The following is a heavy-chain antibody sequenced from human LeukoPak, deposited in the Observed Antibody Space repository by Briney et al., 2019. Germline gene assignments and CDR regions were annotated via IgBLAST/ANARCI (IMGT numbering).Heavy chain of an antibody. CDR1: GFTFSSYA. Sequence: GGSLRLSCAASGFTFSSYAMHWVRQAPGKGLEYVSAISSNGGSTYYANSVKGRFTISRDNSKNTLYLQMGSLRAEDMAVYYCAKFDSGSYHYFDYWGQGTLVTVSS. D-gene: IGHD1-26*01. CDR3: AKFDSGSYHYFDY. CDR2: ISSNGGST. V-gene: IGHV3-64*01. J-gene: IGHJ4*02.